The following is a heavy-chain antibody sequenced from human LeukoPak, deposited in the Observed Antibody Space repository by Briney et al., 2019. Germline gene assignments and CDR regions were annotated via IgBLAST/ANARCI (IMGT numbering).Heavy chain of an antibody. V-gene: IGHV1-69*05. CDR3: ARSDSYFWSGYYWRINWFDP. J-gene: IGHJ5*02. CDR2: IIPIFGTA. D-gene: IGHD3-3*01. Sequence: SVKVSCTASGGTFSSYAISWVRQAPGQGLEWMGGIIPIFGTANYAQKFQGRVTITTDESTSTAYMELSSLRSEDTAVYYCARSDSYFWSGYYWRINWFDPWGQGTLVTVSS. CDR1: GGTFSSYA.